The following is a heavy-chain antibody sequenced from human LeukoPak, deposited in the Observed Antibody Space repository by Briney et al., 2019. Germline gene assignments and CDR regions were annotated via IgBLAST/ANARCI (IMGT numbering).Heavy chain of an antibody. CDR3: ARGRRWLQLFDY. J-gene: IGHJ4*02. CDR1: GGSISSSSYY. D-gene: IGHD5-24*01. Sequence: SETLSLTCTVSGGSISSSSYYWGWIRQPPGKGLEWIGYIYYSGSTNYNPSLKSRVTISVDTSKNQFSLKLSSVTAADTAVYYCARGRRWLQLFDYWGQGTLVTVSS. V-gene: IGHV4-61*05. CDR2: IYYSGST.